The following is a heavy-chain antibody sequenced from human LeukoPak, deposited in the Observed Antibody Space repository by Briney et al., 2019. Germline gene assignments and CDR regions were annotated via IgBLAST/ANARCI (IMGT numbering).Heavy chain of an antibody. CDR1: GFTVSSNY. D-gene: IGHD4-17*01. CDR3: ARVDDGDYGFDY. J-gene: IGHJ4*02. V-gene: IGHV3-66*01. Sequence: GGSLRLSCAASGFTVSSNYMSWVRQAPGKGLEWVSVIYSGGSTYYADSVKGRFTISRDNSKNTLYLQMNSLRAEDTAVYYCARVDDGDYGFDYWGQGTLVTVSS. CDR2: IYSGGST.